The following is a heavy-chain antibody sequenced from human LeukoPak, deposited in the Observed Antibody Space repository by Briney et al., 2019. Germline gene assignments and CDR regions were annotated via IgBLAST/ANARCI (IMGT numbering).Heavy chain of an antibody. V-gene: IGHV3-21*01. CDR3: ARMYYYDSSGYFGMDV. CDR1: GFTFSSYS. D-gene: IGHD3-22*01. J-gene: IGHJ6*04. Sequence: GGSLRLSCAASGFTFSSYSMNWVRQAPGKGLEWVSSIRSSSSYIYYADSVKGRFTISRDNAKNSLYLQMNSLRAEDTAVYYCARMYYYDSSGYFGMDVWGKGTTVTVSS. CDR2: IRSSSSYI.